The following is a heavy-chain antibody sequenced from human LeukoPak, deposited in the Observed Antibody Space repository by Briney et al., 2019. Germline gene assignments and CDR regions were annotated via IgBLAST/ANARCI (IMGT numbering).Heavy chain of an antibody. CDR1: VGTFSSYA. D-gene: IGHD6-6*01. Sequence: ASVKVSCRASVGTFSSYAISWVRQAPGQGLEWMGRIIPIFGTANYAQKFQGRVTITTDESTSTAYMELSSLRSEDTAVYYCARGSSSSSEPFDYWGQGTLVTVSS. CDR2: IIPIFGTA. J-gene: IGHJ4*02. CDR3: ARGSSSSSEPFDY. V-gene: IGHV1-69*05.